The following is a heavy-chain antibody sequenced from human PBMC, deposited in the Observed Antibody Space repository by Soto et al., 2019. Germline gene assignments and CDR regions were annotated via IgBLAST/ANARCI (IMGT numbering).Heavy chain of an antibody. Sequence: GGSLRLSCAASGFTFSSYAMSWVRQAPGKGLEWVSAISGSGGSTYYADSVKGRFTISRDNSKNTLYLQMNSLRAEDTAVYYCAKDLGGNYYYYGMDVWGQGTTVTVSS. J-gene: IGHJ6*02. CDR3: AKDLGGNYYYYGMDV. CDR1: GFTFSSYA. V-gene: IGHV3-23*01. D-gene: IGHD2-15*01. CDR2: ISGSGGST.